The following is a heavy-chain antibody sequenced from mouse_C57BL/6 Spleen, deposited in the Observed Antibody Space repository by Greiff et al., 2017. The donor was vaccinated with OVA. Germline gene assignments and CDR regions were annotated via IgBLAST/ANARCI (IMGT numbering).Heavy chain of an antibody. V-gene: IGHV1-26*01. CDR3: ASSYYAMDY. CDR2: INPNTGGT. J-gene: IGHJ4*01. CDR1: GYTFTDYY. Sequence: VQLQQSGPELVKPGASVKISCKASGYTFTDYYMNWVQQSHGKSLEWIGDINPNTGGTSYNQKFKGKATLTVDKSSRTAYMELRSLTSEDSAVYYCASSYYAMDYWGQGTSVTVSS.